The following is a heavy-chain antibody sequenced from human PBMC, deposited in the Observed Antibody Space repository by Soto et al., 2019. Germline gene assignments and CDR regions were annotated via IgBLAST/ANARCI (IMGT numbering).Heavy chain of an antibody. J-gene: IGHJ4*02. CDR3: XXGNATSWLPVVYFHS. CDR1: GGTLTNYA. Sequence: VLLVQSGAEVKKPGSSVRVSCKASGGTLTNYAISWVRQAXGQGLEWMGGIIHRFGTANYAQNFQARVSITAXXXXATXXMXXSXXXXXXXXXXXXXXGNATSWLPVVYFHSWGQGTLVTVSS. CDR2: IIHRFGTA. V-gene: IGHV1-69*01. D-gene: IGHD2-15*01.